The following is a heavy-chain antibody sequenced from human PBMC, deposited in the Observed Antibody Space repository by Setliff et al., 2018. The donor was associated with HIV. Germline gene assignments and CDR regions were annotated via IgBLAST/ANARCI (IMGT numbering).Heavy chain of an antibody. V-gene: IGHV4-61*09. Sequence: PSETLSLTCTVSGGSISRGDYYWNWIRQPAGKGLEWIGHIYTSGSTSGSTNYNPSLKSRVTISVDTSKNQFSLKLSSVTAADTAVYYCARGDDYSNYVAFDIWGQGTMVTVSS. CDR2: IYTSGSTSGST. J-gene: IGHJ3*02. D-gene: IGHD4-4*01. CDR1: GGSISRGDYY. CDR3: ARGDDYSNYVAFDI.